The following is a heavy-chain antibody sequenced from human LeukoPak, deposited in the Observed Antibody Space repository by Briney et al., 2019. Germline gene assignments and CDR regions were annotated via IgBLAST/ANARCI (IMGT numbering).Heavy chain of an antibody. J-gene: IGHJ4*02. CDR3: VKEMEGDGSFDY. CDR2: IGYDGSNK. CDR1: GFTFSSYG. V-gene: IGHV3-30*02. D-gene: IGHD3-10*01. Sequence: GGSLRLSCAASGFTFSSYGMHWVRQAPGKGLEWVAFIGYDGSNKYYADSVNGRFTISRDNSKNTLYLQMNSLRAEDTAVYYCVKEMEGDGSFDYWGQGTLVTVSS.